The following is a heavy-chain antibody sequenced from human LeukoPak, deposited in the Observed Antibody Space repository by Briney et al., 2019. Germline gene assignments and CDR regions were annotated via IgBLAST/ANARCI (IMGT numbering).Heavy chain of an antibody. CDR3: ARDSAAMARHYFDY. CDR1: GFTFSSSS. V-gene: IGHV3-21*01. J-gene: IGHJ4*02. CDR2: ISTSSSYI. D-gene: IGHD5-18*01. Sequence: GGSLRLSCAASGFTFSSSSMHWVRQAPGKGLEWVSSISTSSSYIYYADSVKGRFTISRDNAKNSLFLQMNSLRAEDTAVYYCARDSAAMARHYFDYWGQGTLVTVSS.